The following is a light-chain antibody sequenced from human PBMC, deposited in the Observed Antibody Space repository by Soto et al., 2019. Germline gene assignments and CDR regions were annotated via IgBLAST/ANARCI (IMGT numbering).Light chain of an antibody. CDR1: QSAGRL. J-gene: IGKJ4*01. Sequence: DIHLTQTPSSLSASVGDRVTITCRASQSAGRLLNWYQQKPVKAPTVLINVASTLRSGVPSRFSGSGSGTDFNLTINSLQPEDFATYFCQHSFTTPPTFGGGTKVDIK. CDR3: QHSFTTPPT. CDR2: VAS. V-gene: IGKV1-39*01.